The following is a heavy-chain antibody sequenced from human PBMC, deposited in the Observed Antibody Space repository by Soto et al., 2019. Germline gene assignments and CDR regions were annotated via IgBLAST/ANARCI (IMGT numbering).Heavy chain of an antibody. V-gene: IGHV3-23*01. CDR3: AKVVGGSGSYDYYYYYGLDV. D-gene: IGHD3-10*01. Sequence: PGGSLRLSCAASGFTFSSYAMNWVRQAPGKGLERVSAISGSGAGSYYADSVKGRFTISRDNSKNTLYLQMNSLRAEDTAVYYCAKVVGGSGSYDYYYYYGLDVWGQGTTVTVSS. CDR1: GFTFSSYA. J-gene: IGHJ6*02. CDR2: ISGSGAGS.